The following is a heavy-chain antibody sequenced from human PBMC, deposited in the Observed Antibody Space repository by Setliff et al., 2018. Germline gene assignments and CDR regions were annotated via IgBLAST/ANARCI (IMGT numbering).Heavy chain of an antibody. V-gene: IGHV1-8*02. CDR2: MNPNNGNT. J-gene: IGHJ3*02. D-gene: IGHD3-22*01. Sequence: GASVKVSCKASGYTFINYEINWVRQATGQGLEWMGGMNPNNGNTGYAQKFQGRVTMTRNTSISTAYMELSSLRSEDTAVYYCATTRDDSSGYLLGIFAFDIWAKGQWSPSPQ. CDR1: GYTFINYE. CDR3: ATTRDDSSGYLLGIFAFDI.